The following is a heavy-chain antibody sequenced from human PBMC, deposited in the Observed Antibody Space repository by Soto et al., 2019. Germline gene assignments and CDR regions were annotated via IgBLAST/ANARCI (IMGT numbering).Heavy chain of an antibody. CDR1: GYTFTSDG. CDR3: ASPLRYFLVVTSHHEDYFDI. V-gene: IGHV1-18*01. CDR2: ISAYNGNT. J-gene: IGHJ3*02. Sequence: GATGKVCCKASGYTFTSDGISWEREAPGQGLEWMGWISAYNGNTNYAQKLQGRVTMTTDRSRSTAYMEVRRVRAEDTAVYYCASPLRYFLVVTSHHEDYFDISGQGTMVT. D-gene: IGHD3-9*01.